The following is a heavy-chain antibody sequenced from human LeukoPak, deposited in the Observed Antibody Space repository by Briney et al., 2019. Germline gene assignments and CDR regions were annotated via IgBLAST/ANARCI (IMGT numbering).Heavy chain of an antibody. V-gene: IGHV3-23*01. CDR1: GFTFSTYT. J-gene: IGHJ6*04. CDR2: ISGSGGRT. D-gene: IGHD3-10*02. Sequence: GGSLRLSCAAPGFTFSTYTMIWVRQAPGKGLEWVSSISGSGGRTYYADSVKGRFTISRDNSKNSLYLQMNSLRAEDTAVYYCAELGITMIGGVWGKGTTVTISS. CDR3: AELGITMIGGV.